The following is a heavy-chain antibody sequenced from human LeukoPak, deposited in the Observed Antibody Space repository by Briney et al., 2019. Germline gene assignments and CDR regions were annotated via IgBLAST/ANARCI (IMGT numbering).Heavy chain of an antibody. D-gene: IGHD6-19*01. Sequence: PSETLSLTCTVSGGSISSYYWSWIRQPAGKGLEWIGRIYTGGSTNYNPSLKSRVTMSVDTSKNQFSLKLSSVTAADTAVYYCARGGYSSGWYWFDPWGQGTLVTVSS. CDR3: ARGGYSSGWYWFDP. V-gene: IGHV4-4*07. J-gene: IGHJ5*02. CDR1: GGSISSYY. CDR2: IYTGGST.